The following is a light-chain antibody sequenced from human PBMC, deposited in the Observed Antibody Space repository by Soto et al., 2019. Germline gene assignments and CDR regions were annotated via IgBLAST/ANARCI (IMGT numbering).Light chain of an antibody. V-gene: IGKV1-39*01. J-gene: IGKJ4*01. CDR2: AAS. CDR3: QQSYSLMT. Sequence: DIQMTQSPSTLPASVGDRVTITCRASQRFSNYLNWYQQKPGKAPKLLIYAASNLQSGVPSRFSGSGSGTEFTLTISSLQPEDFATYYCQQSYSLMTFGGGTKVDIK. CDR1: QRFSNY.